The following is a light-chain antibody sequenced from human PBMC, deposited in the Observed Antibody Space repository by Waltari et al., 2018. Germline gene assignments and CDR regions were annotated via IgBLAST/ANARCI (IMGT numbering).Light chain of an antibody. J-gene: IGKJ2*01. V-gene: IGKV3-15*01. Sequence: ETVMTQSPATLSVSPGERATLSCRASQSFSSNLAWYQQKPGQAPRLLIYGASTRATGIPARFSGSGSGTEFTLTISSLQSEDFAVYYCQQYNNWPPMYTFGQGTKLEI. CDR2: GAS. CDR1: QSFSSN. CDR3: QQYNNWPPMYT.